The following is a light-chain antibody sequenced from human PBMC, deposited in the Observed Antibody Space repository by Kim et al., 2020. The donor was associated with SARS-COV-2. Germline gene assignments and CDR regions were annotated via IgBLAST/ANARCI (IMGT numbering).Light chain of an antibody. CDR3: DTWDSNTQV. CDR2: LEGSGSY. V-gene: IGLV4-60*03. Sequence: QPVLTQSSSASASLGSSVKLTCTLSSGHSSYIIAWHQQQPGKAPRYLMKLEGSGSYNKGSGVPDRFSGSSSGADRYLTISNLQSEDEADYYCDTWDSNTQVFGGGTKVTVL. CDR1: SGHSSYI. J-gene: IGLJ3*02.